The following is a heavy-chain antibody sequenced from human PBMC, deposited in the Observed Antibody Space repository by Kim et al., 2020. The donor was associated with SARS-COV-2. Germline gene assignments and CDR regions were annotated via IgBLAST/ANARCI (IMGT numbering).Heavy chain of an antibody. V-gene: IGHV3-33*01. CDR3: ARGVSLTWFDP. Sequence: GGSLRLSCAASGFTFSTYGMHWVRQAPGKGLEWVAVIWYDRSKKYYADSVKGRFIISRDNSKNTLYLQMNSLRAEDTAVYYCARGVSLTWFDPWGQGTLVTVSS. CDR1: GFTFSTYG. J-gene: IGHJ5*02. CDR2: IWYDRSKK.